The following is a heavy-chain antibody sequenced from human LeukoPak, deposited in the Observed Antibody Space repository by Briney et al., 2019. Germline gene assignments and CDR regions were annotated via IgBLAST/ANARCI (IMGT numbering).Heavy chain of an antibody. CDR1: GGTSSSYA. D-gene: IGHD6-19*01. J-gene: IGHJ4*02. CDR2: VIPIFGTA. Sequence: SVKVSCKASGGTSSSYAISWVRQAPGQGLEWMGGVIPIFGTANYAQKFQGRVTITADESTSTAYMELSSLRSEDTAVYYCARDPSSGSDYWGQGTLVTVSS. CDR3: ARDPSSGSDY. V-gene: IGHV1-69*13.